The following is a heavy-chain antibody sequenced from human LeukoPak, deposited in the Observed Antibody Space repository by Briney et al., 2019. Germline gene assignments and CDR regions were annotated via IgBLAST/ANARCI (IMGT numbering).Heavy chain of an antibody. CDR2: INHSGST. CDR3: ARGVAAAWRGLDWFDP. Sequence: ASETLSLTCAVYGGSFSGYYWSWIRQPPGKGLEWIGEINHSGSTNYNPPLKSRVTISVDTSKNQFSLKLSSVTAADTAVYYCARGVAAAWRGLDWFDPWGQGTLVTVSS. V-gene: IGHV4-34*01. CDR1: GGSFSGYY. D-gene: IGHD6-13*01. J-gene: IGHJ5*02.